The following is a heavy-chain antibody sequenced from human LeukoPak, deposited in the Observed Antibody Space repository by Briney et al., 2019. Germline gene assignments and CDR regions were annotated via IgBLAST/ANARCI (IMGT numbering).Heavy chain of an antibody. D-gene: IGHD6-19*01. CDR2: IYDTGST. J-gene: IGHJ4*02. V-gene: IGHV4-59*08. CDR1: GGSISSYF. CDR3: ARRHRWLGPLDY. Sequence: SETLSLTCTVSGGSISSYFWSWIRQPPGKGLEWIGYIYDTGSTNYNPSLKSRVTISVDTSKTQFSLKLRSVTAADTAVYYCARRHRWLGPLDYWGQGTLVTVSS.